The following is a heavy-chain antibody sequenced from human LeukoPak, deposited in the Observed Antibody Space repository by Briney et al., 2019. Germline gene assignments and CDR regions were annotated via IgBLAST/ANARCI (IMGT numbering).Heavy chain of an antibody. Sequence: PGGSLRLSCAASGFTFKSYWMDWVRQAPGEGLEWVASIKEDGSERNYLDSVRGRFTISRDNVKRSVSLQMNSLTTEDTAVYYCARGNWDDEGLWGQGILVTVSS. CDR2: IKEDGSER. CDR3: ARGNWDDEGL. J-gene: IGHJ4*02. V-gene: IGHV3-7*04. CDR1: GFTFKSYW. D-gene: IGHD7-27*01.